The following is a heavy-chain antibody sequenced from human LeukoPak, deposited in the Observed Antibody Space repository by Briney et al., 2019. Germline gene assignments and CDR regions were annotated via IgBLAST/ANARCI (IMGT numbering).Heavy chain of an antibody. V-gene: IGHV3-21*01. CDR2: ISSSSSYI. CDR1: GFTFSSYS. J-gene: IGHJ3*02. Sequence: GGSLRLSCAASGFTFSSYSMNWVRQAPGKGLEWVSSISSSSSYIYYADSVKGRFTISRDNAKNSLYLQMNSLRAEDTAVYYCARDRVRKNAFDIWGQGTTVTVSS. D-gene: IGHD2-21*01. CDR3: ARDRVRKNAFDI.